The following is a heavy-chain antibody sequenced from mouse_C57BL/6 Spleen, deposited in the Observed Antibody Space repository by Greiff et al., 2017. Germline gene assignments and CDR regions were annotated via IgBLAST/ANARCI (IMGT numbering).Heavy chain of an antibody. Sequence: QVQLQQSGAELVKPGASVKISCKASGYAFSSSWMNWVKQRPGKGLEWIGQIYPGDGDTNYNGKFKGKATLTADKSSSTAYLQLSSLTSEDSAVYFCAREDSSGPLAMDYWGQGTSVTVSS. J-gene: IGHJ4*01. V-gene: IGHV1-80*01. CDR3: AREDSSGPLAMDY. D-gene: IGHD3-2*02. CDR2: IYPGDGDT. CDR1: GYAFSSSW.